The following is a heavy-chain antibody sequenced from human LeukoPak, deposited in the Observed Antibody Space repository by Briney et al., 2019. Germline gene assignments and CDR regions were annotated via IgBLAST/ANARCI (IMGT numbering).Heavy chain of an antibody. CDR3: ARGVGVSSGGYYYNGMDV. V-gene: IGHV3-13*01. D-gene: IGHD6-19*01. CDR2: LGIAGDT. Sequence: GGSLRLSCAASGFTVSSYAMHWVRQPIGKGLEWVSALGIAGDTFYPGSVKGRFTISRDNSKNTLYLQMNSLRAEDTAVYYCARGVGVSSGGYYYNGMDVWGQGTTVTVSS. CDR1: GFTVSSYA. J-gene: IGHJ6*02.